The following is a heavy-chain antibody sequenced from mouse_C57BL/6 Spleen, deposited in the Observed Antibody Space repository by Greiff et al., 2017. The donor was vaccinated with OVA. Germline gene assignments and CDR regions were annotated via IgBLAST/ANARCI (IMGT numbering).Heavy chain of an antibody. CDR2: INPNYGTT. V-gene: IGHV1-39*01. Sequence: EVQLQQSGPELVKPGASVKISCKASGYSFTDYNMNWVKQSNGKSLEWIGVINPNYGTTSYNQKFKGKATLTVDQSSSTAYMQLNSLTSEDSAVDYCARSPITTVVAPYLYVDVWGTGTTVTVSS. CDR3: ARSPITTVVAPYLYVDV. D-gene: IGHD1-1*01. J-gene: IGHJ1*03. CDR1: GYSFTDYN.